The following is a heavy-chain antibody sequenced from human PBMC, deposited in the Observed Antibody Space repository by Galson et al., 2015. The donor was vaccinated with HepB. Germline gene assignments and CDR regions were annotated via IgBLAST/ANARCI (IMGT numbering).Heavy chain of an antibody. V-gene: IGHV1-46*03. J-gene: IGHJ6*02. Sequence: SVKVSCKASGYTFTSYYMHWVRQAPGQGLEWMGIINPSGGSTSYAQKFQGRVTMTRDTSTSTVYMELSSLRSEDTAVYYCARSYLTFGGVKYYYYGMDVWGQGTTVTVSS. CDR1: GYTFTSYY. CDR2: INPSGGST. D-gene: IGHD3-16*01. CDR3: ARSYLTFGGVKYYYYGMDV.